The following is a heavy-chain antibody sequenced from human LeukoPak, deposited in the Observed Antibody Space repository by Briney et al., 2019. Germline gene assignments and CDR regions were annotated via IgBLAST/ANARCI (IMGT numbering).Heavy chain of an antibody. CDR3: ARGSGWYRY. D-gene: IGHD6-19*01. V-gene: IGHV3-7*01. Sequence: PGGSLRLSCAAFGFIVRSNHINWVRQAPGKGLEWVANIKQDGSEKYYVDSVKGRFTISRDNAKNSLYLQMNSLRAEDTAVYYCARGSGWYRYWGQGTLVTVSS. J-gene: IGHJ4*02. CDR2: IKQDGSEK. CDR1: GFIVRSNH.